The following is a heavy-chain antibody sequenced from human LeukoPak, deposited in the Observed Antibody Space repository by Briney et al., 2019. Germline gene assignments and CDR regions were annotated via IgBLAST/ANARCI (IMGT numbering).Heavy chain of an antibody. J-gene: IGHJ3*02. Sequence: PSETLSLTCTVPAGSISSHYWSWIRQPPGKGLEWIGYIYYSGSTNYHPSIKSRVTISVDPSKNQFSLKLSSVTAADTAVYYCARGGGVYASDIWGEGTMVTVSS. CDR2: IYYSGST. D-gene: IGHD2-15*01. CDR3: ARGGGVYASDI. CDR1: AGSISSHY. V-gene: IGHV4-59*11.